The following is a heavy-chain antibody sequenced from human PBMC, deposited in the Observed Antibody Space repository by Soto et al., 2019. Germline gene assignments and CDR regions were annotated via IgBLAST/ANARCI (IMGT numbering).Heavy chain of an antibody. CDR1: GVTFSSYA. CDR2: IIPIFGTA. V-gene: IGHV1-69*13. CDR3: ARCRVVRNPTDYYYGMDV. J-gene: IGHJ6*02. Sequence: SLKVSCKASGVTFSSYAISWVRQAPGQGLEWMGGIIPIFGTANYAQKFQGRVTITADESTSTAYMELSSLRSEDTAVYYCARCRVVRNPTDYYYGMDVWGQGTTVTVSS. D-gene: IGHD3-3*01.